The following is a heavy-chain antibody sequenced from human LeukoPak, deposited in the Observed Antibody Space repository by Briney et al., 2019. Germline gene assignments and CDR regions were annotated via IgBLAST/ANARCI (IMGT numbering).Heavy chain of an antibody. D-gene: IGHD3-22*01. Sequence: GGSLRLSCAASGFIFSSFSVNWVRQAPGKGLEWVSAISGSGGSTYYADSVKGRFTISRDNSKNTLYLQMNSLRAEDTAVYYCAKDLGSSGYYYWGQGTLVTVSS. J-gene: IGHJ4*02. CDR2: ISGSGGST. CDR1: GFIFSSFS. V-gene: IGHV3-23*01. CDR3: AKDLGSSGYYY.